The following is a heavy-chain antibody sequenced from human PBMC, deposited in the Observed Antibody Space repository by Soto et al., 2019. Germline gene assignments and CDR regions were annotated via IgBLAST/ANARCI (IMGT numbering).Heavy chain of an antibody. D-gene: IGHD3-16*01. J-gene: IGHJ6*02. Sequence: QVQLVQSGAEVKKPGSSVKVSCKASGGTFISSAISWVRQSPGQGLEWMGGIIPIFVTANYQQKFQGRVTITADESTSTDYMELGSLRSEDTAVYYCARDPGGVRRTYGMDVWGQGTTVTVSS. CDR3: ARDPGGVRRTYGMDV. CDR1: GGTFISSA. CDR2: IIPIFVTA. V-gene: IGHV1-69*01.